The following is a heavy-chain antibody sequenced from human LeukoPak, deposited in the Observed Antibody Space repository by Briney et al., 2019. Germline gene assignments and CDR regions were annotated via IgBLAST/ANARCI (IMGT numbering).Heavy chain of an antibody. CDR2: ISSSSSYI. CDR3: ARNDILTIFDY. V-gene: IGHV3-21*01. Sequence: AGGSLRLSCAASGFTFSSYSMNWVRQAPGKGLEWVSSISSSSSYIYCADSVKGRFTISRDNAKNSLYLQMNSLRAEDTAVYYCARNDILTIFDYWGQGTLVTVSS. D-gene: IGHD3-9*01. J-gene: IGHJ4*02. CDR1: GFTFSSYS.